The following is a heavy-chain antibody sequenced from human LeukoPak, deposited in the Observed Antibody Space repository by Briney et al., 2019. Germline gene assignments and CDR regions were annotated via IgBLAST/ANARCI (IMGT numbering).Heavy chain of an antibody. Sequence: GESLKISCKISGYILTNNWIGWVRQVPGKGLEWMGIIYPGDSDTRYSPSFQGQVTISADKSISTAYLQWSSLKASDTAMYYCARQSRFYSRSSVGWFDPWGQGTLVTVSS. CDR1: GYILTNNW. J-gene: IGHJ5*02. D-gene: IGHD6-6*01. CDR2: IYPGDSDT. CDR3: ARQSRFYSRSSVGWFDP. V-gene: IGHV5-51*01.